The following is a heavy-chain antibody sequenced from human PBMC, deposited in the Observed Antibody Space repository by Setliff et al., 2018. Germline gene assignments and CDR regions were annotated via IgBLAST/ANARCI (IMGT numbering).Heavy chain of an antibody. CDR1: GFTFSSHW. CDR2: ISGSGGST. V-gene: IGHV3-23*01. D-gene: IGHD3-22*01. CDR3: ARELTYYYDSSGVDY. Sequence: GGSLRLSCAAAGFTFSSHWMHWVRQAPGKGLEWVSAISGSGGSTYYADSVKGRFTISRDNSKNTLYLQMNSLRAEDTAVYYCARELTYYYDSSGVDYWGQGTLVTVSS. J-gene: IGHJ4*02.